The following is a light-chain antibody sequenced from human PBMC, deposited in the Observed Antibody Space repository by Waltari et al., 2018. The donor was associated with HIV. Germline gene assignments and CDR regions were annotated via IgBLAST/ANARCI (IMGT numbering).Light chain of an antibody. CDR1: SNDIGGSNS. CDR3: CSFAGSNIYVV. Sequence: QSALTQPPSASGSPGQSVTISCTGTSNDIGGSNSVSWYQQQPAKAPTVIIYEVTKRPSGVPDRFFGSKSGNTASLTVSGLQAEDEADYYCCSFAGSNIYVVFGGGTKLTVL. CDR2: EVT. V-gene: IGLV2-8*01. J-gene: IGLJ2*01.